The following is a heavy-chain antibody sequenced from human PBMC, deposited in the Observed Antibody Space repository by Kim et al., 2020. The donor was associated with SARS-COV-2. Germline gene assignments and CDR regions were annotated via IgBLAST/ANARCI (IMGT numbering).Heavy chain of an antibody. CDR1: GFTFSSYA. V-gene: IGHV3-23*01. CDR3: AKTPGGYTYGRFYFDS. CDR2: ITGNGGTT. J-gene: IGHJ4*02. Sequence: GGSLRLSCAASGFTFSSYAMSWVRQAPGKGLEWVSAITGNGGTTYYADSVKGRFTIFRDNSKDTFYLQMNSLRAEDTAVCYCAKTPGGYTYGRFYFDSWGQGTLVTVSS. D-gene: IGHD5-18*01.